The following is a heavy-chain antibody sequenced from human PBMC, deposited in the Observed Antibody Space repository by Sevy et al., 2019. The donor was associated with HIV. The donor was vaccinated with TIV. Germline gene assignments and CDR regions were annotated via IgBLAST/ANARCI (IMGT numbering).Heavy chain of an antibody. J-gene: IGHJ6*02. D-gene: IGHD3-3*01. V-gene: IGHV4-59*01. CDR2: IYYSGST. CDR3: ARLYYDFWSGYYPLGYYYYGMDV. Sequence: SETLSLTCTVSGGSISSYYWSWIRQPPGKGLEWIGYIYYSGSTNYNPSLKSRVTISVDTSKNQFSLKLSSMTAADTAVYYCARLYYDFWSGYYPLGYYYYGMDVWGQGTTVTVSS. CDR1: GGSISSYY.